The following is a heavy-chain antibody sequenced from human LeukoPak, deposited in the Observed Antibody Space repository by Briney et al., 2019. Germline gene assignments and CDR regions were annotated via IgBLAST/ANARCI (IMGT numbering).Heavy chain of an antibody. CDR3: ARGFPSSTSYDAFDI. D-gene: IGHD2-2*01. J-gene: IGHJ3*02. V-gene: IGHV1-2*04. CDR1: GYTFTGYY. CDR2: INPNSGGT. Sequence: ASVKVSCKASGYTFTGYYMHWVRQAPGQGLEWMGWINPNSGGTNYAQKFQGWVTMTRDTSISTAYMELSRLRSDDTAMYYCARGFPSSTSYDAFDIWGQGTMVTVSS.